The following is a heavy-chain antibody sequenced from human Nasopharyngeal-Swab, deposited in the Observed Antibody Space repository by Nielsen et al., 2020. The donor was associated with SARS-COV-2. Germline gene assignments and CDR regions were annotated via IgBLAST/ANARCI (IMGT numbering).Heavy chain of an antibody. V-gene: IGHV3-48*01. Sequence: GESLKISCAASGFTFSSYSMNWVRQAPGKGLEWVSYISSSSSTIYYADSVKGRFTISRDNSKNTLYLQMNSLRAEDTAVYYCAKSLRAVAGRDAFDIWGQGTMVTVSS. CDR2: ISSSSSTI. D-gene: IGHD6-19*01. CDR1: GFTFSSYS. CDR3: AKSLRAVAGRDAFDI. J-gene: IGHJ3*02.